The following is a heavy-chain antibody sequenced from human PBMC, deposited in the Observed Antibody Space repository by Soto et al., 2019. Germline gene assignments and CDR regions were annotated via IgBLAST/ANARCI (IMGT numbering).Heavy chain of an antibody. CDR1: GGSFSGYY. D-gene: IGHD3-10*01. V-gene: IGHV4-34*01. Sequence: SETLSLTCAVYGGSFSGYYWSWIRQPPGKGPEWIGEIDHTGSTNYNPSLKSRVTISVDTSKNQFSLKMNSVTAADRAVFYCARSGGSGSGTYYRHYFDYWGRGTLVTVSS. CDR3: ARSGGSGSGTYYRHYFDY. J-gene: IGHJ4*02. CDR2: IDHTGST.